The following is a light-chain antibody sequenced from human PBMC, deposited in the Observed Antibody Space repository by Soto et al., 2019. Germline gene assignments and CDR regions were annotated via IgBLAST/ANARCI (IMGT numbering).Light chain of an antibody. CDR1: SSDVGDYKY. CDR2: EVT. V-gene: IGLV2-14*01. J-gene: IGLJ2*01. CDR3: SSYTSSTTLL. Sequence: QSVLTQPASVSGSPGQSITISCTGTSSDVGDYKYVSWYQQHPGKAPKLMIYEVTNRPLGVSNRFSGSKSGNTASLTISGLQAEDEADYYCSSYTSSTTLLFGGGTKVTVL.